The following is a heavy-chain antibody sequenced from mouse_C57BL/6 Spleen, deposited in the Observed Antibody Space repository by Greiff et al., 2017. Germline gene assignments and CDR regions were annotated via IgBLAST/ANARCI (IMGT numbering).Heavy chain of an antibody. Sequence: VQLQQSGPELVKPGASVKISCKASGYSFTGYYMNWVKQSPDKSLEWIGELNPSTGGTTYNQKFKAKATLTVDKSSSTAYLQLNSLPSEDYAVYCGGRDMGNLYYAMDYWGQGTSVTVSS. CDR2: LNPSTGGT. J-gene: IGHJ4*01. D-gene: IGHD2-1*01. CDR1: GYSFTGYY. V-gene: IGHV1-42*01. CDR3: GRDMGNLYYAMDY.